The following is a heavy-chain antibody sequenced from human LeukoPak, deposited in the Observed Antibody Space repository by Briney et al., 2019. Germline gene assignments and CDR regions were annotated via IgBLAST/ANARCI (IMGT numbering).Heavy chain of an antibody. Sequence: ASVKVSCKVSGYTLTELSMHWVRQAPGQGLEWMGWINPNSGGTNYAQKFQGRVTMTRDTSISTAYMELSRLRSDDTAVYYCARPRQSRDGYRNWGQGTLVTVSS. CDR2: INPNSGGT. V-gene: IGHV1-2*02. CDR3: ARPRQSRDGYRN. CDR1: GYTLTELS. J-gene: IGHJ4*02. D-gene: IGHD5-24*01.